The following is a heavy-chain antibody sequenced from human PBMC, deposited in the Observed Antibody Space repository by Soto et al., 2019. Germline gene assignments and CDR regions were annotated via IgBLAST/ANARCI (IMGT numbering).Heavy chain of an antibody. J-gene: IGHJ5*02. CDR1: SGSFSDYS. D-gene: IGHD6-6*01. CDR3: TVIKRRDQYSTSGYRFDP. Sequence: PSETLSLTCSVYSGSFSDYSCNWIRQPPGKGLEWIGEINHSGSTTYNPSLKSRVTISVDTSKNQFSLKLSSATAADTAVYYCTVIKRRDQYSTSGYRFDPWGPGTLVTVSS. V-gene: IGHV4-34*09. CDR2: INHSGST.